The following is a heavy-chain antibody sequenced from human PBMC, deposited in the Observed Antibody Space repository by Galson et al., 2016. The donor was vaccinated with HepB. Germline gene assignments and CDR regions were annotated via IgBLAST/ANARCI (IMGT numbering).Heavy chain of an antibody. J-gene: IGHJ4*02. CDR3: ASVWQAVVTAPFDY. CDR2: ISYDGVNK. V-gene: IGHV3-30*03. CDR1: GFSLSNYG. D-gene: IGHD2-21*02. Sequence: SLRLSCAAAGFSLSNYGMHWVRQAPGKGLEWVALISYDGVNKFYADPVKGRFTISRDNSKNTLYLLMSTLRVEDTAVYYCASVWQAVVTAPFDYWGQGTLVTVSS.